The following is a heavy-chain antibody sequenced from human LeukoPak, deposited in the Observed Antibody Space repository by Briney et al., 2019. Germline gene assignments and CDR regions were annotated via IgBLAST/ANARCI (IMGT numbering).Heavy chain of an antibody. J-gene: IGHJ4*02. D-gene: IGHD4-17*01. Sequence: GASVKVSCKTSGYTFTTYHINWVRQATGQGLEWLGWVNPYSGDRGYAQKFQGRLSITSDTSISTAYMELGSLRSDDTAVYFRARTTSLTASGYDYWGQGTLVTVSS. CDR2: VNPYSGDR. CDR3: ARTTSLTASGYDY. V-gene: IGHV1-8*03. CDR1: GYTFTTYH.